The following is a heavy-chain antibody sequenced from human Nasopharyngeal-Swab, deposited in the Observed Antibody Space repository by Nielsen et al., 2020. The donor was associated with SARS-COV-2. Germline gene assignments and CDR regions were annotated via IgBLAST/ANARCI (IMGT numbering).Heavy chain of an antibody. D-gene: IGHD4-11*01. CDR1: GFTFGNYA. CDR3: AREAHDYSNYRRGTEWFDP. CDR2: IKQGGGET. V-gene: IGHV3-7*01. J-gene: IGHJ5*02. Sequence: GESLKISCIGSGFTFGNYAIVWFRQAPGKGLEWLATIKQGGGETYYVDSVKGRFTISSDNSKNSVYLQINSLRAEDTAVYYCAREAHDYSNYRRGTEWFDPWGQGTLVTVSS.